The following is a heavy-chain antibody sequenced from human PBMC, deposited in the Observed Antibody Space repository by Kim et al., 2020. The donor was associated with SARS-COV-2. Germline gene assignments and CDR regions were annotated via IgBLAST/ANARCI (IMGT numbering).Heavy chain of an antibody. CDR3: PRGYYYGIDV. J-gene: IGHJ6*02. D-gene: IGHD3-16*01. CDR2: T. Sequence: TSYAGSVKGRFTISRDNAKSTLYLQMNSLRAEDTAVYYCPRGYYYGIDVWGQGTTVTVSS. V-gene: IGHV3-74*01.